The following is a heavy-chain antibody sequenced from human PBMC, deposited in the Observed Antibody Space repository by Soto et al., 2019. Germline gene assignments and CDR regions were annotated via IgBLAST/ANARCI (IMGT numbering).Heavy chain of an antibody. D-gene: IGHD6-19*01. Sequence: GGSLRLSCAASGFTFSSYGMHWVRQAPGKGLEWVAVISYDGSNKYYADSVKGRFTISRDNSKNTLYLQMNSLRAEDTAVYYCAKNLIAVAGTKANLFDYWGQGTLVTVSS. V-gene: IGHV3-30*18. CDR2: ISYDGSNK. CDR3: AKNLIAVAGTKANLFDY. J-gene: IGHJ4*02. CDR1: GFTFSSYG.